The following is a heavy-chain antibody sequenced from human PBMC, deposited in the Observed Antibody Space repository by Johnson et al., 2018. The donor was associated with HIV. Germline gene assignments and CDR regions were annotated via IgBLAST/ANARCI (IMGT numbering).Heavy chain of an antibody. J-gene: IGHJ3*02. CDR3: ARENLSSGAFDI. V-gene: IGHV3-23*04. CDR2: ISGSGGST. CDR1: GFTFSSYA. Sequence: VQLVESGGGVVQPGRSLRLSCAASGFTFSSYAMSWVRQAPGKGLEWVSAISGSGGSTYYEDSVKGRVTISRDNSKNTLYLQMNSLRAEDTAVYYCARENLSSGAFDIWGQGTMVTVSS.